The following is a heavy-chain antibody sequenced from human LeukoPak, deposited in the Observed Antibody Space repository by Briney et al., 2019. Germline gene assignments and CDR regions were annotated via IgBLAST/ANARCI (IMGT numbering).Heavy chain of an antibody. D-gene: IGHD3-9*01. CDR1: GYTFTSYY. CDR3: ARYYDILTGYPN. J-gene: IGHJ4*02. Sequence: GASVKVSCKASGYTFTSYYMHWVRQAPGQGLEWMGIINPSGGSTSYAQKFQGRVTMTRDTSTSTVYMELSRLRSDDTAVYYCARYYDILTGYPNWGQGTLVTVSS. V-gene: IGHV1-46*01. CDR2: INPSGGST.